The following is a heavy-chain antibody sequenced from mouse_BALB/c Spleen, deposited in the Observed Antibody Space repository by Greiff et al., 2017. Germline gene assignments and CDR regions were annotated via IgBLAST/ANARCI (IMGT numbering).Heavy chain of an antibody. CDR1: GFNIKDTY. J-gene: IGHJ4*01. CDR3: APPTYGFYAMDY. D-gene: IGHD5-5*01. V-gene: IGHV14-3*02. CDR2: IDPANGNT. Sequence: EVQLQQSGAELVKPGASVKLSCTASGFNIKDTYMHWVKQRPEQGLEWIGRIDPANGNTKYDPKFQGKATITADTSSNTAYLQLSSLTSEDTAVYYCAPPTYGFYAMDYWGQGTSVTVSS.